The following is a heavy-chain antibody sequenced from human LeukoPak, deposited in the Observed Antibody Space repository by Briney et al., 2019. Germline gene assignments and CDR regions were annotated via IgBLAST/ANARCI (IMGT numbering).Heavy chain of an antibody. V-gene: IGHV3-11*05. J-gene: IGHJ4*02. CDR1: EFTFSDYY. CDR3: ARGGGYYFDY. CDR2: ISGSSSHT. Sequence: GGSLRLSCAASEFTFSDYYMNWIRQAPGKGLEWLSYISGSSSHTNYADSVKGPFTISRDNAKNSLYLQMNSLRAEDSAVYYCARGGGYYFDYWGQGTLVTVSS. D-gene: IGHD6-13*01.